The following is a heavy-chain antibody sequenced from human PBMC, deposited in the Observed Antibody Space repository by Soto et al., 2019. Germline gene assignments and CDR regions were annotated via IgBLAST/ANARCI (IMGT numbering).Heavy chain of an antibody. CDR1: GFTFSSYS. CDR2: ISSDGGIT. J-gene: IGHJ4*02. Sequence: QVQLMESGGGVVQPGGSLRLSYATSGFTFSSYSMHWFRQAPGKGLEWVAVISSDGGITIYADSVKGRFTISRDNSKSTLYLHMNSLRPEDTAVYYCAREVVTTQWYFDNWGQGIVVTVSS. D-gene: IGHD1-1*01. CDR3: AREVVTTQWYFDN. V-gene: IGHV3-30-3*01.